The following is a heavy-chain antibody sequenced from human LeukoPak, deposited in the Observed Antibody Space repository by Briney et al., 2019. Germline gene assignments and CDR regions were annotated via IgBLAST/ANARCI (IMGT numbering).Heavy chain of an antibody. D-gene: IGHD1-26*01. CDR1: GGTFSSYA. CDR3: ASLSPMGAYRRYYYYYMDV. V-gene: IGHV1-69*06. Sequence: SVKVSCKASGGTFSSYAISWVRQAPGQGIEWMGGIIPIFGTANYAQKFQGRVTITADKSTSTAYMELSSLRSEDTAVYYCASLSPMGAYRRYYYYYMDVWGKGTTVTVSS. CDR2: IIPIFGTA. J-gene: IGHJ6*03.